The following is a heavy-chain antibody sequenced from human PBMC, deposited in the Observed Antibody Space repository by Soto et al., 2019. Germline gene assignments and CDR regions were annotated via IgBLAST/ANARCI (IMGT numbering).Heavy chain of an antibody. Sequence: PSETLSLTCTVSGGSISSYYWSWIRQPPGKGLEWLGYIYYSGSTNYHPSLKSRVTISVDPSKNQFSLKLSSVPAADTAVYYCATSDIAARLLFDYWGQGTLVTVSS. CDR3: ATSDIAARLLFDY. D-gene: IGHD6-6*01. V-gene: IGHV4-59*08. CDR2: IYYSGST. CDR1: GGSISSYY. J-gene: IGHJ4*02.